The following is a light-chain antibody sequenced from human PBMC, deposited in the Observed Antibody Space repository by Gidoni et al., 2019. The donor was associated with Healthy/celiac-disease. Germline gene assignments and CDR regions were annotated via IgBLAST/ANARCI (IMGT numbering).Light chain of an antibody. CDR3: QQSDSTPLT. V-gene: IGKV1-39*01. J-gene: IGKJ5*01. CDR1: QSISSY. CDR2: AAS. Sequence: IQMTQSPSSLSASVGDRVTITCRASQSISSYLNWYQQKPGKAPKLLIYAASSLQSGFPSRFSGSGSGTDFTLTISSLQPEDFATYYCQQSDSTPLTFGQGTRLEIK.